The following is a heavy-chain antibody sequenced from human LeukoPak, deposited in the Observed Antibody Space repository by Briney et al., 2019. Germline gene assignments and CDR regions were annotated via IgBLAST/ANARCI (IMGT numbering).Heavy chain of an antibody. Sequence: PSQTLSLTCTVSGGSISSGGYYWSWIRQPPGKGLEWIGYIYHSGSTYYNPSLKSRVTISVDRSKNQFSLKLSSATAADTAVYYCARSSSWYGGSAFDIWGQGTMVTVSS. V-gene: IGHV4-30-2*01. CDR2: IYHSGST. J-gene: IGHJ3*02. CDR3: ARSSSWYGGSAFDI. D-gene: IGHD6-13*01. CDR1: GGSISSGGYY.